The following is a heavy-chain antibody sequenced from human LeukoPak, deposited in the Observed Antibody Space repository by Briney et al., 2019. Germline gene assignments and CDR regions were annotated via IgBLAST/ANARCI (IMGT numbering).Heavy chain of an antibody. V-gene: IGHV4-39*01. J-gene: IGHJ4*02. CDR3: ARTGRGQFYDSSGYYFVDY. CDR2: IYYSGST. CDR1: GGSISSSSYY. Sequence: PSETLSLTCTVSGGSISSSSYYWGWIRQPPGKGLEWIGSIYYSGSTYYNPSLKSRVTISVDTSKNQFSLKLSSVTAADTAVYYCARTGRGQFYDSSGYYFVDYWGQGTLVTVSS. D-gene: IGHD3-22*01.